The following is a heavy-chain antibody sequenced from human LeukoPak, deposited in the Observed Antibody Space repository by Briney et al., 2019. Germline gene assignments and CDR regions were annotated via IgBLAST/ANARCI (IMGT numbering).Heavy chain of an antibody. J-gene: IGHJ3*02. CDR3: ARGDYGDYHDAFDI. Sequence: SETLSLTCAVSGCSISSGVYSWSWIRQPPGKGLEWIGYIYYSGNTYYYPSLRSRVSISVDTSKNQLSLKLNSVTAADTAVYFCARGDYGDYHDAFDIWGQGTMVTVSS. CDR1: GCSISSGVYS. V-gene: IGHV4-30-4*07. CDR2: IYYSGNT. D-gene: IGHD4-17*01.